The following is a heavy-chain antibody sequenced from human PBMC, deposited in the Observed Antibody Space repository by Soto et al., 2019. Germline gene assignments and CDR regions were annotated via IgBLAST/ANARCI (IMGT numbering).Heavy chain of an antibody. V-gene: IGHV3-33*01. Sequence: QVQLVESGGGVVQPGRSLRLSCAASGFTFSSYGMHWVRQAPGKGLEWVAVIWYDGSNKYYADSVKGRFTISRDNSKNTLYLQMNSLRAEDTAVYYCARDPGYCSGGSCYPYNDFDYWGQGTLVTVSS. J-gene: IGHJ4*02. CDR2: IWYDGSNK. CDR1: GFTFSSYG. CDR3: ARDPGYCSGGSCYPYNDFDY. D-gene: IGHD2-15*01.